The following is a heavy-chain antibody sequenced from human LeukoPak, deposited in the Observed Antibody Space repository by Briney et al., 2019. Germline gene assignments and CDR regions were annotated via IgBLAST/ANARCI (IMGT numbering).Heavy chain of an antibody. V-gene: IGHV4-59*08. J-gene: IGHJ4*02. Sequence: TSETLSLTCTVSGGSISSYYWNWIQQPPGKALEWIGYIYYSGGTNYNPSLKSRVTISVDTSKNQFSLKLSSVTAADTAVYYCARRSIVGATFDYWGQGTLVTVSS. CDR1: GGSISSYY. D-gene: IGHD1-26*01. CDR3: ARRSIVGATFDY. CDR2: IYYSGGT.